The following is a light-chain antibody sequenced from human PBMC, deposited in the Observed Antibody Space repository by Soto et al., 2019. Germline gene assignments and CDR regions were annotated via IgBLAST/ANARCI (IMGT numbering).Light chain of an antibody. V-gene: IGKV3-20*01. CDR1: QRISNSY. J-gene: IGKJ2*01. Sequence: EIVLTQSPGTLSLSPGERATLSCRASQRISNSYLAWYQQKPGQAPRLLLYDASSRATGIPDRVSGSGSGTDFTLTISRLEPEDFAVYYCQQYARPSYAFDQGTKVDIK. CDR2: DAS. CDR3: QQYARPSYA.